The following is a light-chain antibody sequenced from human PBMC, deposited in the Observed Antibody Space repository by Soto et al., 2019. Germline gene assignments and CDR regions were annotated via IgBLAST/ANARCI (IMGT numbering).Light chain of an antibody. V-gene: IGLV3-1*01. CDR2: QDN. J-gene: IGLJ3*02. Sequence: SYELTQPPSVSVSPGQTASITCSGDKLGDKYGCWYQQKPGQSPVLVIYQDNKRPPGIPERFSGSNSGNTATLTISGTQAMDEADYYCQAWDSVTAWVFGGGTKLTVL. CDR1: KLGDKY. CDR3: QAWDSVTAWV.